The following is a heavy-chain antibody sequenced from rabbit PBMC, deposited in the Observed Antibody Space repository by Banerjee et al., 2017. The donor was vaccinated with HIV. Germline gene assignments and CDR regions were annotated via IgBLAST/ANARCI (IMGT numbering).Heavy chain of an antibody. V-gene: IGHV1S43*01. CDR2: IWINNCGT. CDR1: GFPFSSNSW. Sequence: QEQLEEAGGDLVKPEGFLTLTCTASGFPFSSNSWICWVRQAPGKGLEWIVCIWINNCGTWYASWVNGRLTISRSTKITTVTLQKTSMTAADTAAYYCVRESGHSKFNLWGPGTLVTVS. CDR3: VRESGHSKFNL. D-gene: IGHD1-1*01. J-gene: IGHJ4*01.